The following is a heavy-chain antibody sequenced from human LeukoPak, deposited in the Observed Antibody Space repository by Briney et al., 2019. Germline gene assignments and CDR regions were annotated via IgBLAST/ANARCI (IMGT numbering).Heavy chain of an antibody. CDR3: ARASGWYYYYGMDV. D-gene: IGHD6-19*01. CDR2: ISSSSSYI. Sequence: GSLRLSCAASGFTFSSYSMNWVRQAPGKGLEWVSSISSSSSYIYYADSVKGRFTISRDNAKNSLYLQMNSLRAEDTAVYYCARASGWYYYYGMDVWGQGTTVTVSS. CDR1: GFTFSSYS. J-gene: IGHJ6*02. V-gene: IGHV3-21*01.